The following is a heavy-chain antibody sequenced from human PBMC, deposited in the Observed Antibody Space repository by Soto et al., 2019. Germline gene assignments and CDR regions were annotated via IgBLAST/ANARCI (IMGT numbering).Heavy chain of an antibody. J-gene: IGHJ4*02. V-gene: IGHV3-74*01. D-gene: IGHD3-10*01. CDR1: GFTFSNYW. Sequence: GGSLRLSCAASGFTFSNYWMHWVRQAPGKGLVWVSRINSDGSTTRYADSVKGRFTISRDNAKNTLYLQMSSLRAEDTAVYYCTHTAYYYASGRTYWGQGT. CDR3: THTAYYYASGRTY. CDR2: INSDGSTT.